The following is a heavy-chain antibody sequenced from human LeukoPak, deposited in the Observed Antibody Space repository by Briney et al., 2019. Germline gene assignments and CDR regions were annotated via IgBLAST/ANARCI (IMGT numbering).Heavy chain of an antibody. D-gene: IGHD1-1*01. V-gene: IGHV4-34*01. CDR2: IYQSGST. CDR1: GGSFIGYY. CDR3: ARGSWYDLGYFDY. J-gene: IGHJ4*02. Sequence: SETLSLTCAVYGGSFIGYYWSWIRHPPRKGLEWSGEIYQSGSTNYNPSLKSRVTISVDMSKNQFPLKLRSVTAVDTAVYYCARGSWYDLGYFDYGGEGTVVPVSS.